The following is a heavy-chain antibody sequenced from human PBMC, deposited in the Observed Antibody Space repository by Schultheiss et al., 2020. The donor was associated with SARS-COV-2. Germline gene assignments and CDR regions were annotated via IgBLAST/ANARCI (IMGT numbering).Heavy chain of an antibody. D-gene: IGHD6-6*01. J-gene: IGHJ3*02. CDR2: IYYSGST. CDR3: AREGSIDAFDI. V-gene: IGHV4-59*01. CDR1: GGSISSYY. Sequence: SETLSLTCTVSGGSISSYYWSWIRQPPGKGLEWIGYIYYSGSTYYNPSLKSRVTISVDTSKNQFSLKLSSVTAADTAVYYCAREGSIDAFDIWGQGTMVTVSS.